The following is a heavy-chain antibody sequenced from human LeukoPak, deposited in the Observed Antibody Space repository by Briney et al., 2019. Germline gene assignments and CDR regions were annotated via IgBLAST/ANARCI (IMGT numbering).Heavy chain of an antibody. V-gene: IGHV4-39*01. CDR1: GGSISSSSYY. CDR2: IYYSGST. J-gene: IGHJ4*02. Sequence: KPSETLSLTCTVPGGSISSSSYYWGWIRQPPGKGLEWIGSIYYSGSTYYNPSLKSRFTISVDTSKNQFSLKLSSVTAADTAVYYCASRSYTAMVTGSFDYWGQGTLVTVSS. CDR3: ASRSYTAMVTGSFDY. D-gene: IGHD5-18*01.